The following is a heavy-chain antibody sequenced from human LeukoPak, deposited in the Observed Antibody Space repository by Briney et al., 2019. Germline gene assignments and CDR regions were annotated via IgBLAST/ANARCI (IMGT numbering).Heavy chain of an antibody. J-gene: IGHJ5*02. CDR2: IYYSGST. D-gene: IGHD3-22*01. Sequence: SETLSLTCTVSGGSISSSSYYWGWIRQPPGKGLEWIGSIYYSGSTYYNPSLKSRVTISVDTSKNQFSLKLSSVTAADTAVYYCAKRLMDYDSSGYYGLPENRSWGQGTLVTVSS. V-gene: IGHV4-39*01. CDR1: GGSISSSSYY. CDR3: AKRLMDYDSSGYYGLPENRS.